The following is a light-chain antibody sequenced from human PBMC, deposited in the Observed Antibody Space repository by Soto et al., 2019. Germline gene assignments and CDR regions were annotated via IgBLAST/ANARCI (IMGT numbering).Light chain of an antibody. CDR3: QVWDSSSDHV. V-gene: IGLV3-21*02. CDR2: DDG. CDR1: NIGSKS. Sequence: SYELTQPPSVSVAPGQTARITCGGNNIGSKSVHWCQQKPGQAPVLVVYDDGDRPSGIPERFSGSNSGNTATLTISRVEAGDEADYYCQVWDSSSDHVFGTGTKVTVL. J-gene: IGLJ1*01.